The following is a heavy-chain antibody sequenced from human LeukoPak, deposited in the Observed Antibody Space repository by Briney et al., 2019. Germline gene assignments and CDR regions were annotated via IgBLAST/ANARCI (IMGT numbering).Heavy chain of an antibody. D-gene: IGHD2-2*01. V-gene: IGHV3-23*01. CDR1: GFTFSSYA. CDR3: AKDGGSVVPADTFDY. CDR2: ISGSGGST. Sequence: GGSLRLSCAASGFTFSSYAMGWVRQAPGKGLEWVSAISGSGGSTYYADSVKGRFTISRDNSKNTLYLQMNSLRAEDTAVYYCAKDGGSVVPADTFDYWGQGTLVTVSS. J-gene: IGHJ4*02.